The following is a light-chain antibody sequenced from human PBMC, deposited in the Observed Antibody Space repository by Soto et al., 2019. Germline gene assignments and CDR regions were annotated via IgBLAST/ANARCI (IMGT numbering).Light chain of an antibody. J-gene: IGKJ2*01. CDR1: QGVSSY. CDR2: DAS. V-gene: IGKV3-11*01. Sequence: EIVLTQSPATLSLSPGERATLSCRASQGVSSYLAWYQQKPGQAPRLLIYDASNRATGIPARFSGSGSGTDFTLTIRSLEPEDFAVYYCQQRSNWPPTFGQGTKLEIK. CDR3: QQRSNWPPT.